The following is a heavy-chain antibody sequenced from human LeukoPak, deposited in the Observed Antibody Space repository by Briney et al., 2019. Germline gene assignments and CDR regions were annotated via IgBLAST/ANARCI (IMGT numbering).Heavy chain of an antibody. D-gene: IGHD3-3*01. CDR3: TTGRSDFWSGYYNL. CDR1: GFTFSNAW. J-gene: IGHJ3*01. Sequence: GGSLRLSCAASGFTFSNAWMSWVRQAPGKGLEWVGRIKSKTDGGTTDYAAPVKGRFTISRDDSKNTLYLQMNSLKTEDTAVYYCTTGRSDFWSGYYNLWGQGTMVTVSS. CDR2: IKSKTDGGTT. V-gene: IGHV3-15*01.